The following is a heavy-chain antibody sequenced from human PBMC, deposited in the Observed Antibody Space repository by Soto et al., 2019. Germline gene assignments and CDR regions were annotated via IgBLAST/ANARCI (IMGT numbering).Heavy chain of an antibody. J-gene: IGHJ6*03. Sequence: SETLSLTCAVYGGSFSGYYWSWIRQPPGKGLEWIGEINHSGSTNYNPSLKSRVTISVDTSKNQFSLKLSSVTAADTAVYYCAREDQLQYQPTHATHYYYYMDVWGKGTTVTGLL. V-gene: IGHV4-34*01. CDR1: GGSFSGYY. CDR3: AREDQLQYQPTHATHYYYYMDV. CDR2: INHSGST. D-gene: IGHD2-2*01.